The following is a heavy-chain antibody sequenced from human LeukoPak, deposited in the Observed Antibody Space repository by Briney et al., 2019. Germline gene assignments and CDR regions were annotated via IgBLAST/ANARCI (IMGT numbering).Heavy chain of an antibody. V-gene: IGHV3-74*01. J-gene: IGHJ4*02. Sequence: GGSLRLSCAASGFTFSSYWMHWVRQAPGKGLVWVSRINSDGSSTSYADSVKGRFTISRDNAKNTLYLQMNRLRAEATAVYYCARGGGYSSGANDYWGQGTLVTVSS. CDR1: GFTFSSYW. D-gene: IGHD6-19*01. CDR3: ARGGGYSSGANDY. CDR2: INSDGSST.